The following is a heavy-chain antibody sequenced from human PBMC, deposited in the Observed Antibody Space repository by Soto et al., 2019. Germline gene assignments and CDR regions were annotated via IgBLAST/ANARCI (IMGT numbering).Heavy chain of an antibody. Sequence: SETLSLTCTVSGGSISSSSYYWGWIRQPPGKGLEWIGSIYYSGSTYYNPSLKSRVTISVDTSKNQFSLKLSSVTATDTAVYYCARDYMVRGVMRWFDPWGQGTLVTVSS. CDR2: IYYSGST. CDR1: GGSISSSSYY. D-gene: IGHD3-10*01. CDR3: ARDYMVRGVMRWFDP. V-gene: IGHV4-39*07. J-gene: IGHJ5*02.